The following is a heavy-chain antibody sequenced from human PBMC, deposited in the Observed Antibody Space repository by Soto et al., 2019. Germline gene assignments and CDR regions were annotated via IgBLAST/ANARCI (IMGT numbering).Heavy chain of an antibody. CDR2: INHSGST. CDR3: ARGGVYYGDYYYYGMDV. Sequence: PSETLSLTCAVYGGSFSGYYWSWIRQPPGKGLEWIGEINHSGSTNYNPSLKSRVTISVDTSKNQFSLKLSSVTAADTAVYYCARGGVYYGDYYYYGMDVWGQGTTVTVSS. CDR1: GGSFSGYY. D-gene: IGHD4-17*01. V-gene: IGHV4-34*01. J-gene: IGHJ6*02.